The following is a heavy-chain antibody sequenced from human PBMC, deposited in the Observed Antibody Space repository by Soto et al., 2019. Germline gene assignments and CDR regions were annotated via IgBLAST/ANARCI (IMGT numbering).Heavy chain of an antibody. Sequence: SVKVSCKASGGTFSSYTISWVRQAPGQGLEWMGRIIPILGIANYAQKFQGRVTITADKSTSTAYMELSSLRSEDTAVYYCARDVGYGLYYFDYWGQGTLVTVSS. D-gene: IGHD5-12*01. J-gene: IGHJ4*02. CDR2: IIPILGIA. CDR3: ARDVGYGLYYFDY. CDR1: GGTFSSYT. V-gene: IGHV1-69*04.